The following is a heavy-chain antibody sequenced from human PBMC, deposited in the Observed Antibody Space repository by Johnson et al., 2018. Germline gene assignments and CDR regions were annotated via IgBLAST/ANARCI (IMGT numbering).Heavy chain of an antibody. V-gene: IGHV3-53*04. CDR3: AILGHYGDNAFDI. Sequence: LVESGGGLVQPGGSLRVSCATSGFTFSTKYMSWVRQAPGKGLEWVSIIYSDESKHDGDSVKGRFAIARDRPTNPLHRQMPSLKPDETAVYYCAILGHYGDNAFDIWGQGTMVTVSS. CDR2: IYSDESK. J-gene: IGHJ3*02. CDR1: GFTFSTKY. D-gene: IGHD4-17*01.